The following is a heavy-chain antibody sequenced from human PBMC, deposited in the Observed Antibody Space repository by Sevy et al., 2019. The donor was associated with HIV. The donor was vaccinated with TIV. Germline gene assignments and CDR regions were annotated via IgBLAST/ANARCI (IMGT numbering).Heavy chain of an antibody. CDR3: ARGDCSGGSCYADY. Sequence: GGSLRLSCAASGFTFSDYYMSWIRQAPGKGLEWVSYISSSSSYTKYADSVKGRFTISRANAKNSLYLQMNSLRAEDTAVYYCARGDCSGGSCYADYWGQGTLVTVSS. CDR2: ISSSSSYT. V-gene: IGHV3-11*06. J-gene: IGHJ4*02. D-gene: IGHD2-15*01. CDR1: GFTFSDYY.